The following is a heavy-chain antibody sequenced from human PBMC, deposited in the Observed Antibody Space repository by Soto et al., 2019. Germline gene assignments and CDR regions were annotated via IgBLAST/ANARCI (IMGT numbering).Heavy chain of an antibody. J-gene: IGHJ3*01. V-gene: IGHV3-11*01. CDR2: ISHNSNTL. CDR1: GFSFSDYY. CDR3: ARNRDALDV. Sequence: PGGSLRLSCSASGFSFSDYYMTWVRQAPGQGPEWISYISHNSNTLKYADSVKDRFTISRDNAKNSLYLQMSSLRVGDTAVYFCARNRDALDVWGRGTMVTVSS.